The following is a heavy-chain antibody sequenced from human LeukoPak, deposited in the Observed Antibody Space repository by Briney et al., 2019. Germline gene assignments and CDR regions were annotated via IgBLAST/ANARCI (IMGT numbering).Heavy chain of an antibody. CDR2: IKQDGSEK. V-gene: IGHV3-7*01. CDR1: GFTFSSYW. J-gene: IGHJ4*02. Sequence: GGSLRLSCAASGFTFSSYWMSWVRQAPGKGLEWVANIKQDGSEKYYVDSVKGRFTISRDNAKNSLYLQMNSLRAEDTAVYYCARAAPLGEILLWFGDPPLSFDYWGQGTLVTVSS. D-gene: IGHD3-10*01. CDR3: ARAAPLGEILLWFGDPPLSFDY.